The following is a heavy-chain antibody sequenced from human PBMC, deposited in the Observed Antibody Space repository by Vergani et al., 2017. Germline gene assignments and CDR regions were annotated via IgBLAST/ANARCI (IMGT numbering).Heavy chain of an antibody. Sequence: EVQLVESGGGLVQPGGSLRLSCAASGFTFSDHYMDWVRQAPGKGLEWVGRTRNKANSYTTAYAASVKGRFTISRDDSKNSLYLQMNSLKIEDTAVYYCARLGYCSSTTCRQAFDIWGQGTMVTVS. CDR2: TRNKANSYTT. V-gene: IGHV3-72*01. CDR3: ARLGYCSSTTCRQAFDI. J-gene: IGHJ3*02. CDR1: GFTFSDHY. D-gene: IGHD2-2*01.